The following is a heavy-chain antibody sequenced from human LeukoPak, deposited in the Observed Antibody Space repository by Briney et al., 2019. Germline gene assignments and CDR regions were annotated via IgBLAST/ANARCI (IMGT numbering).Heavy chain of an antibody. CDR1: GGTFSSYA. CDR3: ARESGGYIIDY. V-gene: IGHV1-69*05. D-gene: IGHD6-25*01. J-gene: IGHJ4*02. Sequence: ASVKVSCKASGGTFSSYAISWVRQAPGQGLEWMGRIIPIFGTANYAQKFQGRVTITTDESTSTAYMELSSLRSEDTAVYYYARESGGYIIDYWGQGTLVTVSS. CDR2: IIPIFGTA.